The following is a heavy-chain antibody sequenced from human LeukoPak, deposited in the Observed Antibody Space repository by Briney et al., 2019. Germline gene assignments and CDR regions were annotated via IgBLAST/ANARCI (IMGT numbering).Heavy chain of an antibody. J-gene: IGHJ6*02. Sequence: SVKVSCKASGGTFSSYAISWVRQAPGQGLEWMGGIIPIFGTANYAQKFQGRVTITADESTSTAYMELSSLRSEDTAVYYCARGANYYDSSGYYYYSMDVWGQGTTVTVSS. CDR3: ARGANYYDSSGYYYYSMDV. CDR2: IIPIFGTA. V-gene: IGHV1-69*13. D-gene: IGHD3-22*01. CDR1: GGTFSSYA.